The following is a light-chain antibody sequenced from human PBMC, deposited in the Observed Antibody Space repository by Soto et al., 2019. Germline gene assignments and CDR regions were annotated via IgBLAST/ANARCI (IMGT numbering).Light chain of an antibody. J-gene: IGKJ1*01. CDR2: GAS. CDR1: RSISTY. V-gene: IGKV3-20*01. Sequence: ESVLTQSPATLSLSPGERATLSCRASRSISTYLAWYQHKPGQGPKLLIYGASSRATGIPERFSGSGSGTDFTLTISRLEPEDFAVYYCQQYGSTPVTFGQGTKVDIK. CDR3: QQYGSTPVT.